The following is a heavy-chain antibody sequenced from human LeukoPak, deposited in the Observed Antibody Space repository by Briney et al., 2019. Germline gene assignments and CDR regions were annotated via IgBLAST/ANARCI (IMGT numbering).Heavy chain of an antibody. J-gene: IGHJ4*02. D-gene: IGHD4-17*01. CDR2: ISPSGDIK. Sequence: GSLRLSCAASGSTFTAYTINWVRQAPGKGLEWVSGISPSGDIKYYADSVKGRFTISRDNSKNTLCLQMNSLRAEDTAVYYCAKEIWPTVTTPGHTHFDYWGQGTLVTVSS. CDR1: GSTFTAYT. CDR3: AKEIWPTVTTPGHTHFDY. V-gene: IGHV3-23*01.